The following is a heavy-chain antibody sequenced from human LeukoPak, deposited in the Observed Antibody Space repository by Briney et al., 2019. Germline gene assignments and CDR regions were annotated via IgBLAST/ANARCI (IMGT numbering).Heavy chain of an antibody. Sequence: GGSLRLSCAASGFTFSSYGMHWVRQAPGKGLEWVSAISGSGGSTYYADSVKGRFTISRDNSKNTLYLQMNSLRAEDMAVYYCAKDRGIVVVPAGEVSAYWGQGTLVTVSS. CDR2: ISGSGGST. CDR1: GFTFSSYG. J-gene: IGHJ4*02. V-gene: IGHV3-23*01. D-gene: IGHD2-2*01. CDR3: AKDRGIVVVPAGEVSAY.